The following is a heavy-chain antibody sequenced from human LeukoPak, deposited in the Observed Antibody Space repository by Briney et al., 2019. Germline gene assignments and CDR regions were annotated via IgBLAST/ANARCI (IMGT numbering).Heavy chain of an antibody. CDR1: GGSISSCY. CDR3: AGGDSSGYYYDLRGYYYYYMDV. CDR2: IYYSGST. D-gene: IGHD3-22*01. Sequence: SETLSLTCTVSGGSISSCYWSWIRQPPGKGLEWIGYIYYSGSTNYNPSLKSRVTISVDTSKNQFSLKLSSVTAAGTAVYYCAGGDSSGYYYDLRGYYYYYMDVWGKGTTVTVSS. J-gene: IGHJ6*03. V-gene: IGHV4-59*01.